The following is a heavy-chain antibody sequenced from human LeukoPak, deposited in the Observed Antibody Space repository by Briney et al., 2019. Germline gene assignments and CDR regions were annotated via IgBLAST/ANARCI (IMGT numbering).Heavy chain of an antibody. V-gene: IGHV4-34*01. Sequence: ASETLSLTCAVYGGSFSGYYWSWIRQPPGKGLEWIGEINHSGSTNYNPSLKSRVTISVDTSKNQFSLKLSSVTAADTAVYYCARDDVVGYYFDYWGQGTLVTVSS. J-gene: IGHJ4*02. D-gene: IGHD1-26*01. CDR2: INHSGST. CDR1: GGSFSGYY. CDR3: ARDDVVGYYFDY.